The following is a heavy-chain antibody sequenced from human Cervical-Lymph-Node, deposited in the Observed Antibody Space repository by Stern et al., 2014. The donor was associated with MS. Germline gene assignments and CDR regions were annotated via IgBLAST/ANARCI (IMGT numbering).Heavy chain of an antibody. CDR3: ARAGVGYGDYGVDS. CDR1: GYTFSSYN. D-gene: IGHD4-17*01. CDR2: ISAYNGNT. J-gene: IGHJ4*02. V-gene: IGHV1-18*01. Sequence: QVQLVQSGGEVKKPGASVKVSCKASGYTFSSYNIAWVRQAPGQGLEWMGRISAYNGNTNYAQKVQGRVTMTTDTSTTTAYMELRSLRSDDTAVYYCARAGVGYGDYGVDSWGQGTLVTVSS.